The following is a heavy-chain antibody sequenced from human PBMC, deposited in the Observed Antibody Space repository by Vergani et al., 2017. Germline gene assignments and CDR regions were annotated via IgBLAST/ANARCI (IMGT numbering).Heavy chain of an antibody. D-gene: IGHD3-10*02. Sequence: QVQLQESGPGLVKPSQTLSLTCTVSGASINNDFYYWHWIRQPAGMGLEWIGRIYVSGITDYNASIQSRVSMSVETSKNQFSLTLTSVTAADSAVYYCARNNKQLCSRAFDLWGQGTMVTVSS. CDR3: ARNNKQLCSRAFDL. CDR1: GASINNDFYY. J-gene: IGHJ3*01. CDR2: IYVSGIT. V-gene: IGHV4-61*02.